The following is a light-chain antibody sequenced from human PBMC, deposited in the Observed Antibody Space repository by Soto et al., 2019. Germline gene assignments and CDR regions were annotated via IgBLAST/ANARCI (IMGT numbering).Light chain of an antibody. CDR3: GAWDSSLTAGV. V-gene: IGLV1-51*01. J-gene: IGLJ2*01. CDR2: DND. Sequence: QSVLTQPPSVSAAPGQKVTISCSGSSSNIGNSYVSWYQQRPGTAPKLLIYDNDQRPSGIPDRFSGSKSGTSATLGITGLQTGDEADYYCGAWDSSLTAGVFGGGTQLTVL. CDR1: SSNIGNSY.